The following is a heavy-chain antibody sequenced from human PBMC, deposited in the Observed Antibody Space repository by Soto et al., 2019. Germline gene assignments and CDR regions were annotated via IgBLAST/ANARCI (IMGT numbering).Heavy chain of an antibody. CDR1: GGTFSSYA. J-gene: IGHJ5*02. D-gene: IGHD3-3*01. CDR3: ARIIYDFCSGWTLKQFDP. V-gene: IGHV1-69*01. CDR2: IIPIFGTA. Sequence: QVQLVQSGAEVKKPGSSVKVSCKASGGTFSSYAISWVRQAPGQGLEWMGGIIPIFGTANYAQKFQGRVTITADESTSTAYMELSSLRSEDTAVYYCARIIYDFCSGWTLKQFDPWGQGTLVTVSS.